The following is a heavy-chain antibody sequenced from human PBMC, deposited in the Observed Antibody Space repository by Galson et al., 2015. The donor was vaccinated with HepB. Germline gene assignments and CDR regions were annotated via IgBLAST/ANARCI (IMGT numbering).Heavy chain of an antibody. D-gene: IGHD3-22*01. CDR1: GFTFSSYD. CDR3: AKDFYYYDSSGYYSYYFDY. J-gene: IGHJ4*02. Sequence: SLRLSCAASGFTFSSYDMTWVRQAPGRGLEWVSFIRSSGDLTFYADSVKGRFTISRDNSKNTLFLEMNSLRAEDTAVYYCAKDFYYYDSSGYYSYYFDYWGQGTLVTVSS. V-gene: IGHV3-23*01. CDR2: IRSSGDLT.